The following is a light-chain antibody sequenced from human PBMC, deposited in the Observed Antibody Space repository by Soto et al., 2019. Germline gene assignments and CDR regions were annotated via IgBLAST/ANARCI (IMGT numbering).Light chain of an antibody. CDR1: SSDVGGYNY. J-gene: IGLJ3*02. CDR3: SSYTSSSTRV. CDR2: DVS. V-gene: IGLV2-14*01. Sequence: QSALTQPASVSGSPGQSITISCTGTSSDVGGYNYVSWYQQQPGKAPKLMIYDVSNRPSGVSNRFSGSKSGNTASLTISGLQAEEEADYYCSSYTSSSTRVFGGGTKLTVL.